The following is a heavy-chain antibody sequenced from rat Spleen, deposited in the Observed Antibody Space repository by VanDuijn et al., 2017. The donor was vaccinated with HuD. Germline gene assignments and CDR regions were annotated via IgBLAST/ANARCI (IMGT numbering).Heavy chain of an antibody. CDR3: ARFGSHSFDY. D-gene: IGHD1-3*01. CDR2: IDTGSGGT. V-gene: IGHV1-57*01. J-gene: IGHJ2*01. CDR1: GYTFTSYD. Sequence: QVQLQQSGAELAKPGSSVKISCKASGYTFTSYDISWIKQTTGQGLDYIGYIDTGSGGTYYNEKFKGKATLTVDKSSSTAFMQLSSLTPEDTAVYYCARFGSHSFDYWGQGVMVTVS.